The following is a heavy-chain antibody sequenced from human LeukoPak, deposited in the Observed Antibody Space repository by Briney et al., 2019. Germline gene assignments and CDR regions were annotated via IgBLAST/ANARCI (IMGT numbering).Heavy chain of an antibody. Sequence: SETLSLTCAVYGGSFSGYYWSWIRQPPGKGLGWIGEINHSGSTNYNPSLKSRVTISVDTSKNQFSLKLSSVTAADTAVYYCARSAGTYSSGWYNWFDPWGQGTLVTVSS. CDR3: ARSAGTYSSGWYNWFDP. V-gene: IGHV4-34*01. D-gene: IGHD6-19*01. CDR1: GGSFSGYY. J-gene: IGHJ5*02. CDR2: INHSGST.